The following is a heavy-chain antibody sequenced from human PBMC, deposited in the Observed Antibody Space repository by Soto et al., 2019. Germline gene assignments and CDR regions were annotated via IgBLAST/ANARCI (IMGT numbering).Heavy chain of an antibody. J-gene: IGHJ4*02. CDR3: AGGSSGYYSGFGDC. CDR2: IYDSGST. Sequence: SETLSLTCTVSGGSISSSYWSWIRQPPGKGLEWIGYIYDSGSTYYNSSLKSRVTISVDTSKNQFSLKLSSVTAADTAVYYCAGGSSGYYSGFGDCWGQGTLVTVSS. V-gene: IGHV4-59*08. CDR1: GGSISSSY. D-gene: IGHD3-22*01.